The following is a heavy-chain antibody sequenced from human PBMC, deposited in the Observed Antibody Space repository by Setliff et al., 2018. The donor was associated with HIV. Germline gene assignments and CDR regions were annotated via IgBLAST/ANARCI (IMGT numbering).Heavy chain of an antibody. CDR3: ARGPGEGGD. J-gene: IGHJ4*02. Sequence: SVKVSCKASGYTFTSYDVNWVRQAPGQGLEWMGGLPPVVRIPNYAQKFQGRVTITADDSASTAYMHLSSLTYEDTAIYYCARGPGEGGDWGQGTLVTVSS. CDR2: LPPVVRIP. V-gene: IGHV1-69*10. CDR1: GYTFTSYD. D-gene: IGHD2-15*01.